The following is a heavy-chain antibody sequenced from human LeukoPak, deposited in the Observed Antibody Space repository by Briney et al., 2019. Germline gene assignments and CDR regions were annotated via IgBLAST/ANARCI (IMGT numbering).Heavy chain of an antibody. V-gene: IGHV4-34*01. CDR1: GGSFRGYY. CDR3: ARGLGAPENY. CDR2: INHSGST. Sequence: SETLSLTCAVYGGSFRGYYWSWIRQPPGKGLEWIGEINHSGSTNYNPSLKSRVTISVDTSKNQFSLKLSSVTAADTAVYYCARGLGAPENYWGQGTLVTVSS. J-gene: IGHJ4*02. D-gene: IGHD1-26*01.